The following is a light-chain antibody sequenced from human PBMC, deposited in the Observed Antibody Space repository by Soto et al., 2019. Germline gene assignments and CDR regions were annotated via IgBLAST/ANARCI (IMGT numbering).Light chain of an antibody. CDR3: QQYNNWPRT. CDR2: GAS. CDR1: QSVRSN. V-gene: IGKV3D-15*01. J-gene: IGKJ1*01. Sequence: EIVMAQYPATLSVSAGERATLSCRARQSVRSNLAWYQQKPGQAPRLLIYGASSRAAGIPDRFSGSGSGTEFTLTISSLQSEDFAVYYCQQYNNWPRTFGQGTKVDI.